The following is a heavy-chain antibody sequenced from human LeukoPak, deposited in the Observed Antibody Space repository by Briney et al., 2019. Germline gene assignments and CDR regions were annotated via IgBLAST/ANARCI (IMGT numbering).Heavy chain of an antibody. J-gene: IGHJ4*02. D-gene: IGHD3-10*01. CDR1: GFTFSTYA. V-gene: IGHV3-23*01. CDR3: AKHVGSGSDFFDY. CDR2: ISGSVGYT. Sequence: GGSLRLSRSASGFTFSTYAMTWVRQAPGKGLEWVSVISGSVGYTNYADSVKGRFTISRDNSKNTLYLQMNSLRAEDTAVYYCAKHVGSGSDFFDYWGQGTLVTVSS.